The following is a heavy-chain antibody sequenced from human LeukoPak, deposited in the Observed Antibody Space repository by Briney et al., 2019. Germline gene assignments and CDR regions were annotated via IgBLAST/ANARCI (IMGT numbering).Heavy chain of an antibody. CDR1: GFTFSGFW. Sequence: GGSLRLSCAVSGFTFSGFWMSWSRQAPGKGLEWVASINSDGSEGYYADVVKGRFTISRDNAKNSLYLQMNTLRAEDTAVYYCAKDAELRSRWFDPWGQGTLVTVSS. CDR3: AKDAELRSRWFDP. V-gene: IGHV3-7*03. CDR2: INSDGSEG. D-gene: IGHD1-7*01. J-gene: IGHJ5*02.